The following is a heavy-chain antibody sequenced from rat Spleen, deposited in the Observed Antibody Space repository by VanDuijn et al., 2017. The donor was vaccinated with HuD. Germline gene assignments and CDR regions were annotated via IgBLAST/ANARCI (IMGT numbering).Heavy chain of an antibody. V-gene: IGHV5-29*01. D-gene: IGHD1-6*01. CDR2: ISSDGRRN. CDR1: GFTFSDYY. CDR3: ASLMYTPDYVGVMDA. Sequence: EVQLVESDGGLVQPGRSLKLSCAASGFTFSDYYMAWVRQAPTKGLEWVAIISSDGRRNYYRDSVKGRFTISRDNAESTLYLQMDSLRSEATATYYCASLMYTPDYVGVMDAWGQGASVTVSS. J-gene: IGHJ4*01.